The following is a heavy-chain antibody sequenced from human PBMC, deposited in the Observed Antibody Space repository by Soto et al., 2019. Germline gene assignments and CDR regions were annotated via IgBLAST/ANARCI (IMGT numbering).Heavy chain of an antibody. Sequence: GGSLRLSCEVSGFSLSEYGIHWVRQTPGKGLEWVAVIWYYGTTQNYADSVKGRFTVSRDNSKNTLYLQMHSLRAEDTAVYYCAKDRVPNDSSGYYSILTDSWGQGTVVTVSS. V-gene: IGHV3-33*06. D-gene: IGHD3-22*01. CDR2: IWYYGTTQ. CDR3: AKDRVPNDSSGYYSILTDS. J-gene: IGHJ4*02. CDR1: GFSLSEYG.